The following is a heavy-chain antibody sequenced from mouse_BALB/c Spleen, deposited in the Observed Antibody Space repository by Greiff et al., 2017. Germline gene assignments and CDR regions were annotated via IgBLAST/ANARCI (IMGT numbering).Heavy chain of an antibody. CDR3: ARNYDYLYAMDY. J-gene: IGHJ4*01. V-gene: IGHV1-4*01. CDR2: INPSSGYT. D-gene: IGHD2-4*01. Sequence: QVQLQQSGAELARPGASVKMSCKASGYTFTSYTMHWVKQRPGQGLEWIGYINPSSGYTNYNQKFKDKATLTADKSSSTAYMQLSSLTSEDSAVYYCARNYDYLYAMDYWGQGTSVTVSS. CDR1: GYTFTSYT.